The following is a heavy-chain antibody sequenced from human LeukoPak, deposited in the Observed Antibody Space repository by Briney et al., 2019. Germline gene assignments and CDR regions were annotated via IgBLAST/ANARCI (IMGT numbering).Heavy chain of an antibody. J-gene: IGHJ4*02. CDR3: ASYFDFWSGYHPGGEVGY. CDR2: ISGDGDTI. Sequence: PGGSLRLSCAASGFTFSTYELNWVRQAPGKGLEWVSYISGDGDTIYYADSVKGRFTISRDNAKNSLYLQMNSLRAEDTGLYYCASYFDFWSGYHPGGEVGYWGQGTLVTVSS. CDR1: GFTFSTYE. D-gene: IGHD3-3*01. V-gene: IGHV3-48*03.